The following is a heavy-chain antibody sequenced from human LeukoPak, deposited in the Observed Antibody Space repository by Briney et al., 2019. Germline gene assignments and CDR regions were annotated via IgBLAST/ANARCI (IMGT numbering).Heavy chain of an antibody. D-gene: IGHD1-26*01. CDR2: ISTNGGTI. CDR1: GFDFSVYY. V-gene: IGHV3-11*01. J-gene: IGHJ4*02. Sequence: PGGSLRLSCAASGFDFSVYYMSWIRQAPGKGLEWISYISTNGGTIYYADSVKGRFTISRYSAKKSLYLQMHSLRAEDTAVYYCARISGSYYDYFDYGGQGTVVTVSS. CDR3: ARISGSYYDYFDY.